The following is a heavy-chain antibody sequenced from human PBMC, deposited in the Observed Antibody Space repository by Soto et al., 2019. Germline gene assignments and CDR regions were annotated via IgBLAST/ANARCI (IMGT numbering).Heavy chain of an antibody. Sequence: QVQLQESGPGLVKPSQTLSLTCTVSGGSISSGGYYWSWLRQHPGKGLEWIGYIYYSGSTYYNPSLKSRVTRSVDTSKNQFSLKLSSVTAADTAVYYCARAYYYDSSGYYDWFDPWGQGTLVTVSS. V-gene: IGHV4-31*03. D-gene: IGHD3-22*01. J-gene: IGHJ5*02. CDR2: IYYSGST. CDR1: GGSISSGGYY. CDR3: ARAYYYDSSGYYDWFDP.